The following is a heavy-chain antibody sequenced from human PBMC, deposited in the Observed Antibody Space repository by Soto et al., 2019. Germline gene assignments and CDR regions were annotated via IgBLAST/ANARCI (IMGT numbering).Heavy chain of an antibody. D-gene: IGHD2-15*01. Sequence: GASVKVSCKASGGTFSSYAISWVRQAPGQGLEWMGGIIPIFGTANYAQKFQGRVTITADESTSTAYMELSSLRSEDTAVYYCAGGVLGGYCSGGSCHDDAFEIWGQGTMVT. V-gene: IGHV1-69*13. CDR1: GGTFSSYA. CDR3: AGGVLGGYCSGGSCHDDAFEI. J-gene: IGHJ3*02. CDR2: IIPIFGTA.